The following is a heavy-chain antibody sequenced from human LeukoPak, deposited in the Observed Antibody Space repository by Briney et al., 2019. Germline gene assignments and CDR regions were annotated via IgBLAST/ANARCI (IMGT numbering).Heavy chain of an antibody. Sequence: PSQTPSLTCTVSGGSISSGDYYWSWIRQPPGKGREWIGYIYYSGSTYYNPSLKSRVTISVDTSKNQFSLKLSSVTAADTAVYYCARVQYDYVWGSYRFYYFDYWGQGTLVTVSS. CDR3: ARVQYDYVWGSYRFYYFDY. CDR1: GGSISSGDYY. V-gene: IGHV4-30-4*01. D-gene: IGHD3-16*02. CDR2: IYYSGST. J-gene: IGHJ4*02.